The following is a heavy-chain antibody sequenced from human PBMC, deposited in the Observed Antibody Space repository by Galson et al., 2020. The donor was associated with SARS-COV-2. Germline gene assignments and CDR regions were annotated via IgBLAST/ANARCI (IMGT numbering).Heavy chain of an antibody. CDR3: ARESYRGVAVPAELDY. D-gene: IGHD6-19*01. CDR2: IYYTGNT. CDR1: GGSVSSGSCF. V-gene: IGHV4-61*01. Sequence: ASETLSLTCTVSGGSVSSGSCFWSWIRQPPGKGLEWIGYIYYTGNTNYSPSLKSRVTLSIDTSKNQFSLELTSVTAADTAVYYCARESYRGVAVPAELDYWGQGTLVTVSS. J-gene: IGHJ4*02.